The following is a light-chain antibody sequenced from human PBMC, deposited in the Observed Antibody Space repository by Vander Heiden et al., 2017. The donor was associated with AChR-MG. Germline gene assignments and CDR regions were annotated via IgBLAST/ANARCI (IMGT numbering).Light chain of an antibody. CDR3: QSYDTSLSGPVV. CDR1: SSNIGAGYD. CDR2: GNN. J-gene: IGLJ2*01. Sequence: QSELTQPPSLSGAPGPRVTISCTGNSSNIGAGYDVHWYQQFPGTAPKLLIYGNNDRPSGVPDRFSGSKSGTSASLAITGLQAEDEADYYCQSYDTSLSGPVVFGGGTKLTVL. V-gene: IGLV1-40*01.